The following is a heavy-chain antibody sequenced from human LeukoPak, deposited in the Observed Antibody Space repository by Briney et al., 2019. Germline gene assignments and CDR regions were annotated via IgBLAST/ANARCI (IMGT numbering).Heavy chain of an antibody. CDR3: ARVVVRGVMTT. V-gene: IGHV1-2*02. J-gene: IGHJ5*02. CDR2: INPNSGGT. Sequence: ASVKVSCKASGYTFTTYHINWVRQASGQGLEWMGWINPNSGGTNYAQKFQGRVTMTRDTSISTAYMELSRLRSDDTAVYYCARVVVRGVMTTWGQGTLVTVSS. D-gene: IGHD3-10*01. CDR1: GYTFTTYH.